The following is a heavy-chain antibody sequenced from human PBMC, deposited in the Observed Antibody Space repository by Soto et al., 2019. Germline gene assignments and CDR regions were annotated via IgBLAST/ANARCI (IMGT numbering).Heavy chain of an antibody. Sequence: EVQLLESGGGLVQPGGSLRLSCAASGFTFSSYAMSWVRQAPGKGLEWVSSISGSGGSTYYADSVKGRFTISRDNSKNTLYLQMNSLGAEDTAVYYCAKDWWAWAATTYFDYWGQGTLVTVSS. CDR3: AKDWWAWAATTYFDY. V-gene: IGHV3-23*01. D-gene: IGHD1-26*01. CDR1: GFTFSSYA. CDR2: ISGSGGST. J-gene: IGHJ4*02.